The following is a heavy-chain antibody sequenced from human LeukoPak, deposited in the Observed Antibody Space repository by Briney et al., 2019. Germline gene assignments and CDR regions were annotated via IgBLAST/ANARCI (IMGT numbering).Heavy chain of an antibody. CDR3: AREFLGEKYYYDSSGNYDYYYYGMDV. Sequence: ASVKVSCKASGYTFTSNDINWVRQATGQGLEWMGWMNPNGGNTGYAQKFQGRVTMTRNTSISTAYMELSSLRSEDTAVYYCAREFLGEKYYYDSSGNYDYYYYGMDVWGQGTTVTVSS. CDR2: MNPNGGNT. J-gene: IGHJ6*02. D-gene: IGHD3-22*01. V-gene: IGHV1-8*01. CDR1: GYTFTSND.